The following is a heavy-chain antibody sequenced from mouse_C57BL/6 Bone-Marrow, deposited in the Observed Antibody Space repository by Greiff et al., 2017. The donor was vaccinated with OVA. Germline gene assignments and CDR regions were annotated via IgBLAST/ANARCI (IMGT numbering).Heavy chain of an antibody. CDR1: GYTFTSYW. CDR3: AIRGYDASSRVGYFDV. J-gene: IGHJ1*03. V-gene: IGHV1-7*01. Sequence: VQLQQSGAELAKPGASVKLSCKASGYTFTSYWMHWVKQRPGQGLEWIGYINPSSGYTKYNQKFKDKATLTADKSSSTAYMQLRSLTYEDAAVYYCAIRGYDASSRVGYFDVWGTGTTVTVSS. D-gene: IGHD1-1*01. CDR2: INPSSGYT.